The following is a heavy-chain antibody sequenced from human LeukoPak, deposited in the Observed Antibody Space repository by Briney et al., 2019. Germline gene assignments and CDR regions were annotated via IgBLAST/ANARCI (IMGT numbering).Heavy chain of an antibody. V-gene: IGHV3-30*18. CDR2: ISYDGSNK. D-gene: IGHD3-22*01. CDR3: AKIAYYYDSSGYETFDY. J-gene: IGHJ4*02. CDR1: GFTFSSYG. Sequence: GGSLRLSCAASGFTFSSYGMHWVRQAPGKGLEWVAVISYDGSNKYYADSVKGRFTISRDNSKNTLHLQMNSLRAEDTAVYYCAKIAYYYDSSGYETFDYWGQGTLVTVSS.